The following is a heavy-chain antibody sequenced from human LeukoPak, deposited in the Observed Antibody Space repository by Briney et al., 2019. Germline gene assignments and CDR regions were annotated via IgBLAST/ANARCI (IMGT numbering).Heavy chain of an antibody. CDR1: GYGFTSYW. V-gene: IGHV5-51*01. CDR3: ARLPGIAAAGRFDY. J-gene: IGHJ4*02. D-gene: IGHD6-13*01. CDR2: IYPGDSDT. Sequence: PGEALKISCKGSGYGFTSYWIGWVRRMPGKGLEWMGIIYPGDSDTRYSPSFQGQVTISADKSISTAYLQWSSLKASDTAMYYCARLPGIAAAGRFDYWGQGTLVTVSS.